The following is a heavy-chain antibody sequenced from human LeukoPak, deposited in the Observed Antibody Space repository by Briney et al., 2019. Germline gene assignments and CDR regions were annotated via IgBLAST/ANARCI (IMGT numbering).Heavy chain of an antibody. D-gene: IGHD4-17*01. V-gene: IGHV5-51*01. CDR2: IYPGDSDT. CDR1: GYSFTSYW. J-gene: IGHJ4*02. Sequence: GESLQVSCKGSGYSFTSYWIGWVRQMPGKGLEWMGIIYPGDSDTRYSPSFQGQVTFSADKSISTAYLQWSSLKASDTAMYYCARRAPLSGESLDNWGQGTLVTVSS. CDR3: ARRAPLSGESLDN.